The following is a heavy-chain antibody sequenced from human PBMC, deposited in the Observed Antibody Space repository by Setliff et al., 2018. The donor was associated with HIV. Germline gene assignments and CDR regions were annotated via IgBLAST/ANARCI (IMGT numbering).Heavy chain of an antibody. D-gene: IGHD4-4*01. V-gene: IGHV4-61*02. J-gene: IGHJ4*02. CDR3: ARVGGKGYSNFLDS. CDR1: NGSIYSGSYY. CDR2: IYTSGST. Sequence: SETLSLTCVVSNGSIYSGSYYWSWIRQPAGKGLEWIGRIYTSGSTNYNPSLKNRVAISVDTSKNQFSLNLTAVTAADTAMYFWARVGGKGYSNFLDSWGQGALVTVSS.